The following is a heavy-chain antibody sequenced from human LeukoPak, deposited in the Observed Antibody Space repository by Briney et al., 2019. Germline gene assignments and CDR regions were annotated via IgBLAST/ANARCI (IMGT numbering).Heavy chain of an antibody. V-gene: IGHV1-58*01. D-gene: IGHD3-22*01. CDR1: GFTFTSSA. CDR3: AREGWGIYYDSSGYYYGAFDI. J-gene: IGHJ3*02. Sequence: GASVKVSCKASGFTFTSSAVQWVRQARGQRLEWIGWIVVGSGNTNYAQKFQERVTITRDMSTSTAYMELSSLRSEDTAVYYCAREGWGIYYDSSGYYYGAFDIWGQGTMVTVSS. CDR2: IVVGSGNT.